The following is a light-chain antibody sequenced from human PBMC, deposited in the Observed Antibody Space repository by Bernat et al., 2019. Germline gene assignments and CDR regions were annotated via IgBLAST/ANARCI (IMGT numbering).Light chain of an antibody. V-gene: IGLV2-11*01. CDR3: CSYAGNTAWV. CDR2: DVN. CDR1: SSDVGGYNY. J-gene: IGLJ3*02. Sequence: QSALTQPRSVSGSPGQSVTISCTGTSSDVGGYNYVSWYQQHPGKAPKLMIYDVNKRPSGVPDRFSGSESDNTASLTISGLQAEDEADYYCCSYAGNTAWVFGAGTKVTVL.